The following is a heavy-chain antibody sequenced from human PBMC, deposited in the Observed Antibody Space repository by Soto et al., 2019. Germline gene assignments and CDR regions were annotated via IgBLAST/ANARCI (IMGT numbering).Heavy chain of an antibody. J-gene: IGHJ4*02. Sequence: QVQLVQSGAEVKKPGASVKVSCKASGYTFTSYGIIWVRQAPGQGLEWMGWISAYNGNTNYAQKLQGRVTMTTDTSTSTAYMELRSLRSDDTAVYYCARTIVGITIFGVVTYDYFDYWGQGTLVTVSS. CDR2: ISAYNGNT. CDR1: GYTFTSYG. V-gene: IGHV1-18*01. D-gene: IGHD3-3*01. CDR3: ARTIVGITIFGVVTYDYFDY.